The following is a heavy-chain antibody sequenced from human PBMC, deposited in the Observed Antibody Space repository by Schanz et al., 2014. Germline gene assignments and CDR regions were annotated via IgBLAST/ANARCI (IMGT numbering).Heavy chain of an antibody. V-gene: IGHV3-23*04. CDR1: GITFSDYA. CDR3: ARDGGRDGYNLAFDV. J-gene: IGHJ3*01. D-gene: IGHD5-12*01. Sequence: EMQLVESGGGLIQPGGSLRLSCAASGITFSDYAMSWVRQAPGKGLEWVSTIASGGSHTFYADSVKGRFIISRDSSKNTLFLQMNSLRAEDTAVYFCARDGGRDGYNLAFDVWGQGTLVTVSS. CDR2: IASGGSHT.